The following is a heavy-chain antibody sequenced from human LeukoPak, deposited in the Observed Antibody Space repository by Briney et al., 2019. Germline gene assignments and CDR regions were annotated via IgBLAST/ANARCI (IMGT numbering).Heavy chain of an antibody. CDR2: IYYSGST. J-gene: IGHJ4*02. D-gene: IGHD3-10*01. CDR3: ARVIRDYYYGSGSYLDY. Sequence: SETLSLTCTVSGGSISSYYWSWIRQPPGKGLEWIGSIYYSGSTNYNPSLKSRVTISVDTSKNQFSLRLSSVTAADTAVYYCARVIRDYYYGSGSYLDYWGQGTLVTVSS. CDR1: GGSISSYY. V-gene: IGHV4-59*08.